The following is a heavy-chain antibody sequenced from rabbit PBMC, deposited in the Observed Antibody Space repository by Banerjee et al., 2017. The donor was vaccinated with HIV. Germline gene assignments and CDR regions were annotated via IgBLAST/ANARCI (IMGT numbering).Heavy chain of an antibody. J-gene: IGHJ3*01. CDR3: ARAPYMDHGLTRLDL. V-gene: IGHV1S45*01. Sequence: EESGGDLVKPEGSLTLTCTASGFTISSSYWICWVRQAPGKGLELIACIGTGSGGTTYYASWAKGRFTASKTSSTTVTLQMTSLTAADTATYFCARAPYMDHGLTRLDLWGQGTLVTVS. CDR1: GFTISSSYW. D-gene: IGHD7-1*01. CDR2: IGTGSGGTT.